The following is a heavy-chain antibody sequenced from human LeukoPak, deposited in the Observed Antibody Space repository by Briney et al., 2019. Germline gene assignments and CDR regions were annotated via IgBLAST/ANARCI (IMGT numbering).Heavy chain of an antibody. D-gene: IGHD1-26*01. CDR2: IKSKTDGGTT. CDR1: GFTFSNAW. CDR3: TTAYSGSYYPDYYYYYGMDV. J-gene: IGHJ6*02. V-gene: IGHV3-15*01. Sequence: GGSLRLSCAASGFTFSNAWMSWVRQAPGKGLEWVGRIKSKTDGGTTDYAAPVKGRFTISRDDSKNTLYLQMNSLKTEDTAVYYCTTAYSGSYYPDYYYYYGMDVWGQGTTVTASS.